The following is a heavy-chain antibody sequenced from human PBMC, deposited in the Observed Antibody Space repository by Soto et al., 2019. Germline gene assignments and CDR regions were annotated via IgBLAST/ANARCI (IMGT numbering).Heavy chain of an antibody. CDR1: GFTFINYA. CDR3: ARDQVKGTMTIL. CDR2: ISYDGSNK. D-gene: IGHD4-17*01. V-gene: IGHV3-30-3*01. Sequence: GGSLRLSCAASGFTFINYAMHRVRQAPGKGLEWVAVISYDGSNKYYADSVKGRFTISRDNSKNTMYLQMNSLSAEDTAVYHCARDQVKGTMTILWGQGTLVTSPQ. J-gene: IGHJ4*02.